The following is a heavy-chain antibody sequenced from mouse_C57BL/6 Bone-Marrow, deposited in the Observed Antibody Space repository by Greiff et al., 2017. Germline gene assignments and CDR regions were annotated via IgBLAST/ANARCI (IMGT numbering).Heavy chain of an antibody. V-gene: IGHV7-3*01. CDR1: GFTFTDYY. Sequence: EVKLVESGGGLVQPGGSLSLSCAASGFTFTDYYMSWVRQPPGKALEWLGFIRNKANGYTTEYSASVKGRLTISRDNSQSILYLQMNALREEDSSTYYCARPLYYVNSAWFAYWGQGTLVTVSA. CDR3: ARPLYYVNSAWFAY. J-gene: IGHJ3*01. CDR2: IRNKANGYTT. D-gene: IGHD2-1*01.